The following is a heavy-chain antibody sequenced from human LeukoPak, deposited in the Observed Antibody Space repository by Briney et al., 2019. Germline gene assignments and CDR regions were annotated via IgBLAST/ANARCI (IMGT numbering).Heavy chain of an antibody. CDR3: AREQGMDV. V-gene: IGHV3-23*01. CDR1: GFTFSFYA. J-gene: IGHJ6*02. CDR2: ITCSGKTT. Sequence: GGSLRLSCAASGFTFSFYAMSWVRQAPGKGLEWVAGITCSGKTTYYADPVKGRFTISRDNSRNILYLQMNSLRAEDTAVYYCAREQGMDVWGQGTTVTVSS.